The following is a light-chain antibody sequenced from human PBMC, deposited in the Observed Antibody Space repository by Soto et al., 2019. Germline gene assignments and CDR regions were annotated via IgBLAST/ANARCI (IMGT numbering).Light chain of an antibody. V-gene: IGKV1-5*03. CDR3: QQYNSYPFT. CDR2: KAS. CDR1: QSISSW. Sequence: DIQMTQSPSTLSASVGDRVTITCRASQSISSWLAWYQQKPGKAPKVLIYKASSLESGVPSRFIGSGSGTDLTLTISSLQPDDFATYYCQQYNSYPFTFGPGTKVDIK. J-gene: IGKJ3*01.